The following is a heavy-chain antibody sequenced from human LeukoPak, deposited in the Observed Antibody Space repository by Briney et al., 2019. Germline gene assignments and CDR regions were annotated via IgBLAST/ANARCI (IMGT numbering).Heavy chain of an antibody. V-gene: IGHV4-39*01. CDR1: GGSISSGSYY. CDR2: IYFSGST. D-gene: IGHD6-13*01. CDR3: ARATGYSSSWSIYYFDY. Sequence: SETLSLTCTVSGGSISSGSYYWGRIRQPPGKGLEWIGSIYFSGSTYYNPSLKSRVTMSVDTSKNQFSLKVTSVTAADTAVYYCARATGYSSSWSIYYFDYWGQGTLVTVSS. J-gene: IGHJ4*02.